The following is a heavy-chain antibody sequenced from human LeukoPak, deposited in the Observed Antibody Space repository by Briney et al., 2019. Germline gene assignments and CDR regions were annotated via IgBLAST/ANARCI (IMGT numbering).Heavy chain of an antibody. CDR3: ARAGVISGWDS. Sequence: GGSLRLSCVASGFTVSSSYMSWVRQAPGKGLEWLSALGGEQSGSWTKSADSVKGRFTISRDNSENTLYMQMDSLTVEDTAVYYCARAGVISGWDSWGQGVLVTVSS. D-gene: IGHD3-3*02. CDR2: LGGEQSGSWT. CDR1: GFTVSSSY. J-gene: IGHJ4*02. V-gene: IGHV3-53*01.